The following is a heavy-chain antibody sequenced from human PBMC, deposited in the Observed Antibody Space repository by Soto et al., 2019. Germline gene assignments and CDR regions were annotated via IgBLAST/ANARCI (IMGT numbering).Heavy chain of an antibody. CDR3: ARVDPYYYDSSGYYYASPEYVQH. CDR2: IYYSGST. D-gene: IGHD3-22*01. Sequence: PSETLSLTCTVSGGSISSYYWSWIRQPPGKGLEWIGYIYYSGSTNYNPSLKSRVTISVDTSKNQFSLKLSSVTAADTAVYYCARVDPYYYDSSGYYYASPEYVQHWGLGTLVSVS. J-gene: IGHJ1*01. CDR1: GGSISSYY. V-gene: IGHV4-59*01.